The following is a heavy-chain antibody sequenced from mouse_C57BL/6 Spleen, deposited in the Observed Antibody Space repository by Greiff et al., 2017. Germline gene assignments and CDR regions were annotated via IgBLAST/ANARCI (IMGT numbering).Heavy chain of an antibody. D-gene: IGHD1-1*01. Sequence: QVQLQQPGAELVKPGASVKLSCKASGYTFTSYWMHWVKQRPGQGLEWIGMIHPNSGSTNYNEKFKSKATLTVDKSSSTAYMQLSSLTSEDSAVYYCARIYYYGSSYWYFDAWGTGTTVTVSS. CDR1: GYTFTSYW. CDR2: IHPNSGST. V-gene: IGHV1-64*01. J-gene: IGHJ1*03. CDR3: ARIYYYGSSYWYFDA.